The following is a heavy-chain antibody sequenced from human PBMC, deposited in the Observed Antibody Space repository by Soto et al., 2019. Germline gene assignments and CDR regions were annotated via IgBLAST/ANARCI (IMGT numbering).Heavy chain of an antibody. V-gene: IGHV2-70*11. CDR1: GFSLITSGMS. CDR2: IDWEDDK. J-gene: IGHJ4*02. CDR3: ARQWGSYRFGFDY. D-gene: IGHD3-16*02. Sequence: SGPTLVNPTQTLTLTCTFSGFSLITSGMSVSWIRQPPGKALEWLARIDWEDDKYYSTSLKSRLTISKGTSKNQVVLTMTSMDPVDTATYYCARQWGSYRFGFDYWGQGTLVTVSS.